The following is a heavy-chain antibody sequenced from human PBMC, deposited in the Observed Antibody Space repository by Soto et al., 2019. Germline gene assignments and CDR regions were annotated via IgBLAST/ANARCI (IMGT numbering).Heavy chain of an antibody. CDR1: GYSFTSLD. Sequence: QVQLVQSGAEVREPGASVKVSCKASGYSFTSLDINWVRQTAGQVLEWMGWMQPSTGRTGYAQKFQGSVTMTRDTSINTAYMELTTLTSDDTALYYCARGVSAGVDYWGQGTLVTGAS. CDR2: MQPSTGRT. J-gene: IGHJ4*02. V-gene: IGHV1-8*01. D-gene: IGHD1-26*01. CDR3: ARGVSAGVDY.